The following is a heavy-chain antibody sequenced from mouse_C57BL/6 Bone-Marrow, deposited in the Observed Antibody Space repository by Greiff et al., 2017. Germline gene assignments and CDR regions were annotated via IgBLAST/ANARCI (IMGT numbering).Heavy chain of an antibody. D-gene: IGHD3-2*02. J-gene: IGHJ4*01. CDR2: ISDGGSYT. CDR3: ARGRGTAQASKDY. Sequence: EVKVVESGGGLVKPGGSLKLSCAASGFTFSSYAMSWVRQTPEKRLEWVATISDGGSYTYYPDNVKGRFTISRDNAKNNLYLQMSHLKSEDTAMYYCARGRGTAQASKDYWGQGTSVTVSS. V-gene: IGHV5-4*03. CDR1: GFTFSSYA.